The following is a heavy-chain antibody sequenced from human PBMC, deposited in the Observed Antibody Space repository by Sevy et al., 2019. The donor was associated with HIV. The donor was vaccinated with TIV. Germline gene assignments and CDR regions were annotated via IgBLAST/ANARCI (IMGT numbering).Heavy chain of an antibody. V-gene: IGHV3-23*01. CDR2: ISGNVDNT. CDR3: AKPPWVEQRAFEY. CDR1: GFTFSSYA. J-gene: IGHJ4*02. Sequence: GGSLRLSCAASGFTFSSYAMSWVRQAPGKGLEWVSSISGNVDNTYYADSVKGRFIISRDNSKNTLYLQMNSLRAEDTAVYYCAKPPWVEQRAFEYWGQGTLGSVSS.